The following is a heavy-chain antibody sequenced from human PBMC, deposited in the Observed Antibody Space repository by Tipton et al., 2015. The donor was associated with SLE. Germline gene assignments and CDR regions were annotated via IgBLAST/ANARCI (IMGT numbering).Heavy chain of an antibody. Sequence: TLSLTCTVSGGSILNDFWSWIRQPPGKGLEWVGYIFYSGGTNYNPSLKSRVTISGDTSKNQFSLRLSSVTAADTAVYYCAGGELRYGDYDFYYWGQGSLVTVSS. CDR3: AGGELRYGDYDFYY. CDR2: IFYSGGT. D-gene: IGHD4-17*01. J-gene: IGHJ4*02. CDR1: GGSILNDF. V-gene: IGHV4-59*01.